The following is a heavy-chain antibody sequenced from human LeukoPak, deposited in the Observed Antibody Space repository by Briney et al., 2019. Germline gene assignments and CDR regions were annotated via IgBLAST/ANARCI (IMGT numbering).Heavy chain of an antibody. J-gene: IGHJ6*02. CDR2: IKQDGSEK. CDR3: AREERESGGWDV. D-gene: IGHD1-1*01. CDR1: RFTFSNYW. V-gene: IGHV3-7*04. Sequence: GGSLRLSCAASRFTFSNYWMSWVRQAPGKGLEWVANIKQDGSEKNYVGSVKGRFTISRDNAKNSLYLQVNSLRVEDTAVYYCAREERESGGWDVWGQGTTVTVSS.